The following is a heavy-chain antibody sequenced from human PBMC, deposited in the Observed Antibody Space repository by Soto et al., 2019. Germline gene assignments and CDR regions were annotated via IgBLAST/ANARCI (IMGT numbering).Heavy chain of an antibody. Sequence: EVQLVESGGGLVQPGGSLRLSCVASAFTFSAYGMHWVRQAPGKGLEWVSYISTSSSTIYYADSVKGRFTISRDSAKSSLYLQMNSLRDEDTAVYYCARRWGYRHYYGIDVWGQGTTVTVSS. D-gene: IGHD1-26*01. CDR2: ISTSSSTI. CDR1: AFTFSAYG. J-gene: IGHJ6*02. CDR3: ARRWGYRHYYGIDV. V-gene: IGHV3-48*02.